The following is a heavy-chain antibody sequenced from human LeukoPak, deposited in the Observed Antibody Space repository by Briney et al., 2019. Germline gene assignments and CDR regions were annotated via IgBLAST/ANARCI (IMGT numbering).Heavy chain of an antibody. CDR3: AKDRTMAADGTYFDY. J-gene: IGHJ4*02. CDR1: GFTFSSYG. D-gene: IGHD6-13*01. CDR2: ISYDGSNK. V-gene: IGHV3-30*18. Sequence: GGSLRLSCAASGFTFSSYGMHWVRQAPGKGLEWVAVISYDGSNKYYADSVKGRFTISRDNSKNTLYLQMNSLRAEDTALYFCAKDRTMAADGTYFDYWGQGTLVTVSS.